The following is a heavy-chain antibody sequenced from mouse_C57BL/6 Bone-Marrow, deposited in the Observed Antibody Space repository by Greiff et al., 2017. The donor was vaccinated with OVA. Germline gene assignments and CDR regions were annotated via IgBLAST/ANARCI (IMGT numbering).Heavy chain of an antibody. CDR3: TRSGSSYGYFDV. CDR1: GYTFTSYW. Sequence: VQLQQSGTVLARPGASVKMSCKTSGYTFTSYWMHWVKQRPGQGLEWIGAIYPGNSDTSYNQKFKCKAKLTAVTSASTAYMELSSLTNEDSAVYYCTRSGSSYGYFDVWGTGTTVTVSS. D-gene: IGHD1-1*01. V-gene: IGHV1-5*01. CDR2: IYPGNSDT. J-gene: IGHJ1*03.